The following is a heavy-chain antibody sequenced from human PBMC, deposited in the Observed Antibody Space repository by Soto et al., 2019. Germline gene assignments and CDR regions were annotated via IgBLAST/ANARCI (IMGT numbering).Heavy chain of an antibody. D-gene: IGHD2-21*02. CDR2: IYHSGST. Sequence: SETLSLTCAVSGGSISSGGYSWSWIRQPPGKGLEWIGYIYHSGSTYYNPSLKSRVTISVDRSKNQFSLKLSSVTAADTAVYYCASTHRAYCGGDCSIDYWGQGTLVTVSS. CDR1: GGSISSGGYS. J-gene: IGHJ4*02. V-gene: IGHV4-30-2*01. CDR3: ASTHRAYCGGDCSIDY.